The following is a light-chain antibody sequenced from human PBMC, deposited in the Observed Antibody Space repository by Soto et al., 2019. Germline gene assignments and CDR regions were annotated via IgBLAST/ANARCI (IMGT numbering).Light chain of an antibody. V-gene: IGKV3-11*01. CDR2: DAS. CDR3: QQRSNWPPSLT. J-gene: IGKJ4*01. Sequence: EIVLTQSPATLSLSPGERATLSCRASQSVSSYLAWYQQKPGQAPRLHIYDASNWATGIPARFSGSGSGTDFTLTISSLEPEDFAVYYCQQRSNWPPSLTFGGGTKVEIK. CDR1: QSVSSY.